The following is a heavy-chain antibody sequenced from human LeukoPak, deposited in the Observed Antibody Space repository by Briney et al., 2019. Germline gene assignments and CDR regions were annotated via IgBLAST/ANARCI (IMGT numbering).Heavy chain of an antibody. Sequence: SETLSLTCAVYGGSFSGYYWSWIRQPPGKGLEWIGEINHSGSTNYNPSLKSRVTISVDTSKNQSSLNLSSVTAADTAVYYCATVYSGYDVVGEDYWGQGTLVTVSS. J-gene: IGHJ4*02. D-gene: IGHD5-12*01. CDR3: ATVYSGYDVVGEDY. V-gene: IGHV4-34*01. CDR2: INHSGST. CDR1: GGSFSGYY.